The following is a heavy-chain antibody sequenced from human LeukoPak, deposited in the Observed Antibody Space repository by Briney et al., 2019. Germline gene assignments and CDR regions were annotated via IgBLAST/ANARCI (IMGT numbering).Heavy chain of an antibody. V-gene: IGHV4-59*01. CDR1: GASISSYY. CDR2: IYYSGST. J-gene: IGHJ3*02. CDR3: ARGLTYYFDSSGYYVTDAFDI. Sequence: SETLSLTCTVSGASISSYYWSWIRQPPGKGLEWIGYIYYSGSTNYNPSLKSRVTISVDTSKNQFSLKLSSVTAADTAVYYCARGLTYYFDSSGYYVTDAFDIWGQGTMVTVSS. D-gene: IGHD3-22*01.